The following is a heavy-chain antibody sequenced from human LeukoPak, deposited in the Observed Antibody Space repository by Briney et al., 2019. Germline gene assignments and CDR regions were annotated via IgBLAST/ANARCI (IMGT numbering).Heavy chain of an antibody. D-gene: IGHD4-17*01. V-gene: IGHV4-59*11. CDR2: KCYSGST. J-gene: IGHJ4*02. CDR1: GDSLSDHY. CDR3: ARVAYGIFDY. Sequence: SETLSLTCTVSGDSLSDHYWSWIRQPPGKGLEWIGDKCYSGSTNYNPSLKSRVTISLDTSKNQFSLKLSSVTAADTAVYYCARVAYGIFDYWGQGTLVTVSS.